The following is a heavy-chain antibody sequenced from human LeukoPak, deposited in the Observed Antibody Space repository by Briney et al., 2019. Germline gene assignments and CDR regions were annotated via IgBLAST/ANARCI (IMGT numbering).Heavy chain of an antibody. D-gene: IGHD3-9*01. CDR1: GFTFSSYA. Sequence: GGSLRLSCAASGFTFSSYAMHWVRQAPGKGLEWVAVISYDESNKYYAGSVKGRFTISRDNSKNTLYLQMNSLRAEDTAVYYCARDGRVSYYDILTGYLSYYGMDVWGQGTTVTVSS. CDR2: ISYDESNK. V-gene: IGHV3-30-3*01. CDR3: ARDGRVSYYDILTGYLSYYGMDV. J-gene: IGHJ6*02.